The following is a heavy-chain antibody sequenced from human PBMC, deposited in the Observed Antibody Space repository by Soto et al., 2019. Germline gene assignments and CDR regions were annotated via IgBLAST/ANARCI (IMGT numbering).Heavy chain of an antibody. CDR1: GGSFSGYY. J-gene: IGHJ5*02. Sequence: SETLSLTCAVYGGSFSGYYWSWIRQPPGKGLEWIGEIYHSGSTNYNPSLKSRVTISVDKSKNQFSLKLSSVTAADTAVYYCARDEGLDDRGSYWFDPWGQGTLVTVSS. CDR3: ARDEGLDDRGSYWFDP. CDR2: IYHSGST. D-gene: IGHD3-22*01. V-gene: IGHV4-34*01.